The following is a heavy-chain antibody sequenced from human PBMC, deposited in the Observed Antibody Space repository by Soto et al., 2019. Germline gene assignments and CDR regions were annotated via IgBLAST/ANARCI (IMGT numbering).Heavy chain of an antibody. CDR1: GYRFSNYW. CDR3: ARGGDSSGYYSPINI. J-gene: IGHJ3*02. CDR2: IYPGDSDT. D-gene: IGHD3-22*01. Sequence: GASLKISCKGSGYRFSNYWIGWVRQMPGKGLEWLGIIYPGDSDTRYSPSFQGQVTISADKSIDTAYLQWSSLKASDTAMYYCARGGDSSGYYSPINIWGQGTMVTVSS. V-gene: IGHV5-51*01.